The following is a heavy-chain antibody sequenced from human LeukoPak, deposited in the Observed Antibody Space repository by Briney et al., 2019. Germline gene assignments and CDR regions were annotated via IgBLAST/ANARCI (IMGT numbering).Heavy chain of an antibody. CDR1: GYTLTELS. V-gene: IGHV7-4-1*02. Sequence: ASVKVSCKVSGYTLTELSMHWVRQTPGQGLEWMGWINTNTGHPTYGQGFTARFVFSLDTSVSTAFLQISTLKPADTAIYYCATSLGAGSDAFALWGQGTMVTVSS. D-gene: IGHD1-1*01. CDR3: ATSLGAGSDAFAL. CDR2: INTNTGHP. J-gene: IGHJ3*01.